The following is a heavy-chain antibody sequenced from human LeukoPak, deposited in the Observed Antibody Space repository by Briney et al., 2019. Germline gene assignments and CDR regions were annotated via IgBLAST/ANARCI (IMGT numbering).Heavy chain of an antibody. D-gene: IGHD2-21*02. V-gene: IGHV1-8*03. CDR3: ARGPSASYCGGDCYHYYYYMDV. J-gene: IGHJ6*03. Sequence: ASVKVSCKASGYTFTSYDINWVRQATGQGLEWMGWMNPNSGNTGYAQKFQGRVTITRNTSISTAYMELSSLRSEDTAVYYCARGPSASYCGGDCYHYYYYMDVWGKGTTVTVSS. CDR1: GYTFTSYD. CDR2: MNPNSGNT.